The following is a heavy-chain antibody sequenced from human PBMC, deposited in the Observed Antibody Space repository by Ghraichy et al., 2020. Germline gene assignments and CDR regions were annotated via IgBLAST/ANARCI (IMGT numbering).Heavy chain of an antibody. CDR2: IYYSGST. J-gene: IGHJ5*02. CDR3: ARGRRSLTYDFWSGGNWFDP. Sequence: SETLSLTCTVSGGSISSSSYYWGWIRQPPGKGLEWIGSIYYSGSTYYNPSLKSRVTISVDTSKNQFSLKLSSVTAADTAVYYCARGRRSLTYDFWSGGNWFDPWGQGTLVTVSS. CDR1: GGSISSSSYY. V-gene: IGHV4-39*01. D-gene: IGHD3-3*01.